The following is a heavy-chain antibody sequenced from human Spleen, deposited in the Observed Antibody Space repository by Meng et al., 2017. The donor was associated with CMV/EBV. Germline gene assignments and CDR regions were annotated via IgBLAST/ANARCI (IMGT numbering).Heavy chain of an antibody. Sequence: GESLKISCVTSGLDFRAYGMNWVRQAPGKGLEWVSHINSGSNNIGYADSVKGRFTITRDIAGNSLYLQMNSLRVEDTGVYYCAGRGGQLWGQGTLVTVSS. V-gene: IGHV3-48*04. D-gene: IGHD1-1*01. CDR2: INSGSNNI. CDR1: GLDFRAYG. CDR3: AGRGGQL. J-gene: IGHJ4*02.